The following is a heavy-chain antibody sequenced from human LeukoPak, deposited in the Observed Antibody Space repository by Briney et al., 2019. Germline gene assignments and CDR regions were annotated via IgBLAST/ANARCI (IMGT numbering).Heavy chain of an antibody. D-gene: IGHD5-18*01. Sequence: GGSLRLSCAASGFTFSSYGMSWVRQAPGKGLEWVSAISGSGGSTYYADSVKGRFTISRDNSKNTLYLQMNSLRAEDTAVYYCAKAGGYSYDWNYWGQGTLVTVSS. CDR3: AKAGGYSYDWNY. CDR2: ISGSGGST. CDR1: GFTFSSYG. J-gene: IGHJ4*02. V-gene: IGHV3-23*01.